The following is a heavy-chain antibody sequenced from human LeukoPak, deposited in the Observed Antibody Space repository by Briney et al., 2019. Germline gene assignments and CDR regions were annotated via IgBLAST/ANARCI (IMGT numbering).Heavy chain of an antibody. CDR3: ERASEVHRFDS. D-gene: IGHD4/OR15-4a*01. CDR2: ISSSSSYI. CDR1: VFTLCSQS. J-gene: IGHJ5*01. V-gene: IGHV3-21*01. Sequence: PGGSLRLSFSSSVFTLCSQSRKSVRQAPGKGLEWVSSISSSSSYIYYADSVKGRFTISRDDAKNSLYLQMNSLRAEDTARYYCERASEVHRFDSWGQGTLVTVSS.